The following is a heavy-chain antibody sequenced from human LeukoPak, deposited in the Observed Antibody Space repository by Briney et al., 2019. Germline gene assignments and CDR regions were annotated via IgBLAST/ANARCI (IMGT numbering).Heavy chain of an antibody. J-gene: IGHJ4*02. CDR3: AKQARGVRGVIITEFDY. CDR1: GFSFSNYT. Sequence: GGSLRLSCAASGFSFSNYTMHWVRQAPGKGLEWVSLISWDGGSTYYADSVKGRFTISRDNSKNSLYLQMNSLRTEDTALYYCAKQARGVRGVIITEFDYWGQGTLVTVSS. D-gene: IGHD3-10*01. CDR2: ISWDGGST. V-gene: IGHV3-43*01.